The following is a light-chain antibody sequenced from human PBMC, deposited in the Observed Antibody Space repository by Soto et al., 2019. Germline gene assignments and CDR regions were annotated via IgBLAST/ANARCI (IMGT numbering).Light chain of an antibody. V-gene: IGKV3-15*01. CDR1: QSVSSN. Sequence: EIVMTQSPATLSVSPGERATLSCRATQSVSSNLAWYQQKPGQAPRLLIYGASTRATGIPARFSGSGSGTELTLTISSLRSEDFAVDYCQQYINWPPVTFGQGTKLEIK. CDR2: GAS. J-gene: IGKJ2*01. CDR3: QQYINWPPVT.